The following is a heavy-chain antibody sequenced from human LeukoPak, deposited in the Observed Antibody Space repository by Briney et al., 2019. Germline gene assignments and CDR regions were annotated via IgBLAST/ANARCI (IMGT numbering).Heavy chain of an antibody. D-gene: IGHD3-3*01. CDR3: ARDGAVDSWISYGTYNYYYYMDV. J-gene: IGHJ6*03. Sequence: GGSLRLSCAASGFTFSDYYMSWIRQAPGKGLEWVSYISSSGSTIYYADSVKGRFTISRDNAKNSLYLQMNSLRVEDTAVYYCARDGAVDSWISYGTYNYYYYMDVWGKGTTVTVSS. V-gene: IGHV3-11*04. CDR2: ISSSGSTI. CDR1: GFTFSDYY.